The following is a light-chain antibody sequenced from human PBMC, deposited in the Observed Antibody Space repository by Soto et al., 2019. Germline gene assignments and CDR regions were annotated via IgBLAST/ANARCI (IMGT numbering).Light chain of an antibody. CDR2: GAS. CDR1: QRVSSSY. V-gene: IGKV3-20*01. Sequence: EIVLTQSPGTPSLSPGERATLSCRASQRVSSSYLAWYQQKPGQAPRLLIYGASSRATGIPDRFSGSGSGTDFTLTISRLEPEDFAVYYCQQYSTSPYTFGQGTKLEIK. CDR3: QQYSTSPYT. J-gene: IGKJ2*01.